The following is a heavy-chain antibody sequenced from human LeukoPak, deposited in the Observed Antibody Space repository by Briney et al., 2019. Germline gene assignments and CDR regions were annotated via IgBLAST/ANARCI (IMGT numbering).Heavy chain of an antibody. V-gene: IGHV4-59*08. D-gene: IGHD6-19*01. CDR1: GDSISGSY. CDR3: ARLGRVAAAGAYDYHALDV. J-gene: IGHJ6*02. Sequence: PSETLSLTCTVSGDSISGSYWSWIRQPPGKRLEWIGSGSTNYNPSLKSRVTFSVDTSKNQFSMKLNSVTAADTALYYCARLGRVAAAGAYDYHALDVWGQGTTVTVSS. CDR2: GST.